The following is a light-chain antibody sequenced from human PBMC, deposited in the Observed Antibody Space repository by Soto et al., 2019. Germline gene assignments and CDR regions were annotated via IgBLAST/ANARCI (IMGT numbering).Light chain of an antibody. CDR1: QSISSY. V-gene: IGKV1-39*01. CDR3: QQSYSNSIT. CDR2: AAS. J-gene: IGKJ5*01. Sequence: DIEMPQSPSSLSASVGDRVTITCRASQSISSYLNWYQQKPGKAPKILIYAASSLQSGVPSRFSGSGSGTDFTLPISSLQPEDFTTYYCQQSYSNSITFGQGTRLEI.